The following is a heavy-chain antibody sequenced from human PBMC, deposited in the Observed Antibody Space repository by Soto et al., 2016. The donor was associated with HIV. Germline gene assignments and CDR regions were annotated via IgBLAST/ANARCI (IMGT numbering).Heavy chain of an antibody. CDR2: LLQWEH. J-gene: IGHJ4*02. CDR3: ARQKEYCSGGSCYSFVFDY. V-gene: IGHV4-31*03. D-gene: IGHD2-15*01. Sequence: QVQLQESGPGLVKPSQTLSLTCTVSGGSISSGGYYWSWIRQHPGKGLGVDWVHLLQWEHLLQPVLKSRVTISVDTSKNQFSLKLSSVTAADTAVYYCARQKEYCSGGSCYSFVFDYWAEGTLVTGLL. CDR1: GGSISSGGYY.